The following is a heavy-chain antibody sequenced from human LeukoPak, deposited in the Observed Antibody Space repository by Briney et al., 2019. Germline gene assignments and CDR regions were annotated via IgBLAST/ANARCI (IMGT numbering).Heavy chain of an antibody. Sequence: GGSLRLSCAASGFTFSNYAMHWVRQAPGKGLGWVAFIRYDGSNKYYGDSVEGRFIISRGNSKNSVYVQMNSLRPEDTAVYFCAKGRSSTTSLAAFDIWGQGTVVTVSS. V-gene: IGHV3-30*02. CDR1: GFTFSNYA. J-gene: IGHJ3*02. CDR3: AKGRSSTTSLAAFDI. D-gene: IGHD2-2*01. CDR2: IRYDGSNK.